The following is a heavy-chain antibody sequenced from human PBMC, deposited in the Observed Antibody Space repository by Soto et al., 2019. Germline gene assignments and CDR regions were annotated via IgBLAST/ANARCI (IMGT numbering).Heavy chain of an antibody. CDR2: ISSNGIST. CDR1: GFALSSYA. CDR3: VKDEGFCSGGNCYSVARGGFDL. Sequence: GGSLRLSCSASGFALSSYAMHWVRQVPGKGLEYVSSISSNGISTYYADSVKGRFTISRDNSKNTLYIQMNSLRPDDTALYYCVKDEGFCSGGNCYSVARGGFDLWGQGTMVTVSS. D-gene: IGHD2-15*01. J-gene: IGHJ3*01. V-gene: IGHV3-64D*06.